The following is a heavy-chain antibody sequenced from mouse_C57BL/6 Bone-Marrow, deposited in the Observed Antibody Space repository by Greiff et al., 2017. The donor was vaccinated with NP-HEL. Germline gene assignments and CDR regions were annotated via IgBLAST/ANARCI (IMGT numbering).Heavy chain of an antibody. CDR2: IHPNSGST. CDR3: AREDYGSSYWFAY. CDR1: GYTFTSYW. Sequence: VQLQQPGAELVKPGASVKLSCKASGYTFTSYWMHWVKQRPGQGLEWIGIIHPNSGSTNYNEKFKSKATLTVDKSSSTAYMQLSSLTSEDSAVYYCAREDYGSSYWFAYWGQGTLVTVSA. V-gene: IGHV1-64*01. D-gene: IGHD1-1*01. J-gene: IGHJ3*01.